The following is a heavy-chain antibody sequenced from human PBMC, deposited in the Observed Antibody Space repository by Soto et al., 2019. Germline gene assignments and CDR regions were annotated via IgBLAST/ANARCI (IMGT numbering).Heavy chain of an antibody. CDR2: IYWNDDK. D-gene: IGHD3-22*01. V-gene: IGHV2-5*01. CDR3: AHSPLSYYDSSGYLAANWFDP. Sequence: SGPTLVNPTQTLTLTCTFSGFSLSTSGVGVGWIRQPPGKALEWLALIYWNDDKRYSPSLKSRLTITKDTSKNQVVLTMTNMDPVDTATYYCAHSPLSYYDSSGYLAANWFDPWGQGXLVTVSS. CDR1: GFSLSTSGVG. J-gene: IGHJ5*02.